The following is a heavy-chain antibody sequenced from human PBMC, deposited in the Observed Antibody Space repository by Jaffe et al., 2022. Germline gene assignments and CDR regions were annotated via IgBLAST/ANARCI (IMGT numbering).Heavy chain of an antibody. Sequence: QVQLVESGGGVVQPGGSLRLSCAASGFTFSSYGMHWVRQAPGKGLEWVAFIRYDGSNKYYADSVKGRFTISRDNSKNTLYLQMNSLRAEDTAVYYCAKDLGEYYYDSSVGDNGGEFDYWGQGTLVTVSS. D-gene: IGHD3-22*01. CDR2: IRYDGSNK. CDR3: AKDLGEYYYDSSVGDNGGEFDY. V-gene: IGHV3-30*02. J-gene: IGHJ4*02. CDR1: GFTFSSYG.